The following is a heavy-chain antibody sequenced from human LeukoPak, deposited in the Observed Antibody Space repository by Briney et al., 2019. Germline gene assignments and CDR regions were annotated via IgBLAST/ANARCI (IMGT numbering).Heavy chain of an antibody. D-gene: IGHD1-26*01. CDR1: GYSISSGYY. CDR3: ARHSLGATIYFDY. Sequence: SETLSLTCAVSGYSISSGYYWGWIRQPPGKGLEWIGSIYHSGSTYYNPSLKSRVTISVDTSKNQFSLKLSSVTAADTAVYYCARHSLGATIYFDYWGQETLVTVSS. V-gene: IGHV4-38-2*01. CDR2: IYHSGST. J-gene: IGHJ4*02.